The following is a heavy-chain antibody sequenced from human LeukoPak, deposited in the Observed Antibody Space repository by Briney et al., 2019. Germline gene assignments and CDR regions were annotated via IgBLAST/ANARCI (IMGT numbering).Heavy chain of an antibody. V-gene: IGHV4-34*01. D-gene: IGHD6-13*01. CDR3: ARRSAAGIAFDY. Sequence: PSGTLSLTCAVYGGSFNGYYWSWIRQPLGKGLEWIGEINHSGSTNYNPSLKSRVTISVDTSKNQFSLKMSSVTAADTAVYYCARRSAAGIAFDYWGQGALVTVSS. CDR2: INHSGST. CDR1: GGSFNGYY. J-gene: IGHJ4*02.